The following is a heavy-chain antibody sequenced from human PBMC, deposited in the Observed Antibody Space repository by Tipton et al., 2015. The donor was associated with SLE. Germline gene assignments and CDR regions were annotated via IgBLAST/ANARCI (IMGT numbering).Heavy chain of an antibody. J-gene: IGHJ6*02. CDR1: GGSISSYY. Sequence: TLSLTCTVSGGSISSYYWSWIRQPPGKGLEWIGYIHHSGSTSYSPSLRSRVTISVDTSKNQFSLKMSSVTAADTAIYYCAREGDSSANFYYHGVNVWGQGTTVTV. CDR3: AREGDSSANFYYHGVNV. D-gene: IGHD2-21*01. V-gene: IGHV4-59*12. CDR2: IHHSGST.